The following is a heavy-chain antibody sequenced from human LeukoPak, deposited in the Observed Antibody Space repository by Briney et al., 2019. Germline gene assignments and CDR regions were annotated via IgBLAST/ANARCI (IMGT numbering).Heavy chain of an antibody. D-gene: IGHD4-17*01. CDR3: TKATTVTNYYYYGMDV. CDR1: GFTFSNAW. CDR2: IKSKTDGETT. V-gene: IGHV3-15*01. Sequence: GGSLRLSCAASGFTFSNAWMSWVRQAPGKGLEWVGRIKSKTDGETTDYAAPVNGRFTISRDDSKNTLYLQMNSLKTEDTAAYYCTKATTVTNYYYYGMDVWGQGTTVTVSS. J-gene: IGHJ6*02.